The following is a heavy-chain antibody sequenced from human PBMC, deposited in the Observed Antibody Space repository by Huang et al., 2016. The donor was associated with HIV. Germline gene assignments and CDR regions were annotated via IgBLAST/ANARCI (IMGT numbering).Heavy chain of an antibody. CDR3: AHIGRLGDYYMDV. V-gene: IGHV2-5*02. CDR2: IYWDDDK. J-gene: IGHJ6*03. Sequence: QITLKESGPALLRPTQTLTLTCTFSGFSLTTIGAGVGWIRQPPGKPLEWLVLIYWDDDKRFSPSLKTRISVTKDTSKNQVVFTMNNVGPTDTGTYYCAHIGRLGDYYMDVWGNGTAVTVSS. D-gene: IGHD3-16*01. CDR1: GFSLTTIGAG.